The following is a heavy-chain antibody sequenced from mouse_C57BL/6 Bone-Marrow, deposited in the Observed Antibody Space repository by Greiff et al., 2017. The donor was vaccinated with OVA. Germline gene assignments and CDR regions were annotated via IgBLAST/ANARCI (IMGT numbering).Heavy chain of an antibody. CDR2: ISSGGSYT. D-gene: IGHD1-1*01. CDR3: AVLLEGYYFDD. V-gene: IGHV5-6*01. CDR1: GFTFSSYG. J-gene: IGHJ2*01. Sequence: EVHLVESGGDLVKPGGSLKLSCAASGFTFSSYGMSWVRQTPDKRLEWVATISSGGSYTYYPDSVKGRFTISRDNAKNTLYLQMSSLKSEDTAMYYCAVLLEGYYFDDWGQGTTLTVSS.